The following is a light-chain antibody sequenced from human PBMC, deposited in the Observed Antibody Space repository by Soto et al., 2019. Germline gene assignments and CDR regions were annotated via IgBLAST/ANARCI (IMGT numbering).Light chain of an antibody. J-gene: IGLJ2*01. V-gene: IGLV1-44*01. CDR1: SSNIGSYA. CDR3: AAWDDSLTGPAV. CDR2: SND. Sequence: QSELTQPPSASGTPGQRVTISCSGSSSNIGSYAVNWYQQLPGTAPKLLIYSNDQRPSGVPDRFSGSKSGTSASLAIGGLQSEDEADYYCAAWDDSLTGPAVFGGGTKLTVL.